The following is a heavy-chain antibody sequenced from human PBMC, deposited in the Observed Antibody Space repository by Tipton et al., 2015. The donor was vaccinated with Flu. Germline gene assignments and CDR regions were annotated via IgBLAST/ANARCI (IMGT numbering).Heavy chain of an antibody. J-gene: IGHJ4*02. CDR1: GGSISSYY. D-gene: IGHD4-17*01. V-gene: IGHV4-4*07. CDR3: ARGPESRTHDYGDAPDH. Sequence: TLSLTCTVSGGSISSYYWSWIRQPAGKGLEWIGRIYTSGSTNYNPSLKSRVTMSVDTSKNQFSLKLSSVTAADTAVYYCARGPESRTHDYGDAPDHWGQGTLVTVSS. CDR2: IYTSGST.